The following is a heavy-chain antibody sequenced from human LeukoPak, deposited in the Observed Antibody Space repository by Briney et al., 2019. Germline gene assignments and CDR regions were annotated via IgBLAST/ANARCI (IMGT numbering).Heavy chain of an antibody. V-gene: IGHV1-69*01. CDR2: IIPIFGTA. J-gene: IGHJ6*04. CDR3: ARDREYYYGSGSYTGYYYYYYGMDV. CDR1: GGTFSSYA. Sequence: ASVKVSCKASGGTFSSYAISWVRQAPGQGLEWMGGIIPIFGTANYAQKFQGRVTITADESTSTAYMELSSLRSEGTAVYYCARDREYYYGSGSYTGYYYYYYGMDVWGKGTTVTVSS. D-gene: IGHD3-10*01.